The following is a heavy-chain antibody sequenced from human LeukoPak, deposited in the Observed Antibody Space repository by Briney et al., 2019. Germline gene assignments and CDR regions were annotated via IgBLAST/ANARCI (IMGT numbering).Heavy chain of an antibody. Sequence: SETLSLTCTVSGGSISSSSYYWGWIRQPPGKGLEWVGSIYYSGSTYYNPSLKSQVTISVDTSKNQFSLKLSSVTAADTAVYYCARLREVVVAATRYYYGMDVWGQGTTVTVSS. J-gene: IGHJ6*02. CDR2: IYYSGST. CDR3: ARLREVVVAATRYYYGMDV. CDR1: GGSISSSSYY. V-gene: IGHV4-39*01. D-gene: IGHD2-15*01.